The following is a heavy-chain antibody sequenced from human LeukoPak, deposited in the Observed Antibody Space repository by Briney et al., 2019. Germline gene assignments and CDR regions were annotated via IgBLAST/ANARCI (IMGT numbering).Heavy chain of an antibody. CDR2: IYYSGST. CDR1: GGSISSSSYY. Sequence: SETLSLTCTVSGGSISSSSYYWGWIRQPPGKGLEWIGSIYYSGSTYYNPSLKSRVSISVDTSKNQFSLKLSSVTAADTAVYYCARGFTSSWYDAWFDPWGQGTLVTVSS. CDR3: ARGFTSSWYDAWFDP. V-gene: IGHV4-39*07. D-gene: IGHD6-13*01. J-gene: IGHJ5*02.